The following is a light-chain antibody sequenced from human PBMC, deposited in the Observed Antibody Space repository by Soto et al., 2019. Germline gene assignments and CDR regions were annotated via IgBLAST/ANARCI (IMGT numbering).Light chain of an antibody. V-gene: IGLV1-47*03. CDR1: SSNTGSNY. Sequence: QSVLTQPPSASGTPGQRVTISCSGSSSNTGSNYVYWYQQLPGTAPKLLIDTNNQRPSGVPDRFSGSKSGTSASLAISGLWSEDEANYYCAAWDDSLSGRVFGGGTKLTVL. CDR2: TNN. J-gene: IGLJ2*01. CDR3: AAWDDSLSGRV.